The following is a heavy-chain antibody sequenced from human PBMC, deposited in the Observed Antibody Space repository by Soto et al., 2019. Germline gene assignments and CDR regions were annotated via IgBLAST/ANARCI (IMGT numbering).Heavy chain of an antibody. CDR1: GFTFSSYS. Sequence: GGSLRLSCVASGFTFSSYSFNWVRQAPGKGLEWVSSISSNLRDIYYADSMKGRFTISRDNAKNSLFLEMNSLRVEDTAVYYCARDRQSISHLGAVGAWGQGTLVTVSS. V-gene: IGHV3-21*06. CDR2: ISSNLRDI. D-gene: IGHD3-3*01. CDR3: ARDRQSISHLGAVGA. J-gene: IGHJ5*02.